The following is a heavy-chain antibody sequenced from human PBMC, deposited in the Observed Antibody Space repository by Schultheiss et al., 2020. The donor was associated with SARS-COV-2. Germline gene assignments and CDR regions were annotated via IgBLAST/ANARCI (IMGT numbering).Heavy chain of an antibody. CDR1: GFTFNSYG. CDR2: ISFDGSNK. V-gene: IGHV3-33*03. J-gene: IGHJ6*02. CDR3: AKDTSDYGDYLSLLLYYGMDV. D-gene: IGHD4-17*01. Sequence: GESLKISCAASGFTFNSYGMHWVRQAPGKGLEWVAVISFDGSNKYYADSVKGRFTISRDNAKNSLYLQMNSLRAEDTAVYYCAKDTSDYGDYLSLLLYYGMDVWGQGTTVTVSS.